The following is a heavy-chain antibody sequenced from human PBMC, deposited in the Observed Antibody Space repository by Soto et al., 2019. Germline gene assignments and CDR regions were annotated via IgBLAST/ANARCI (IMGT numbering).Heavy chain of an antibody. CDR2: IDKRGGDT. CDR3: AKDTYSRSWYF. V-gene: IGHV3-23*05. D-gene: IGHD2-2*01. Sequence: EVQLLESGGDLVQPGGSLRLSCAASGFTFTNYLMTWVRQAPGKGLEWVSSIDKRGGDTYYADSVKGLFTISRDNPKNTLYLQMNGLRAEDTALYYCAKDTYSRSWYFWGQGTLVTVSS. CDR1: GFTFTNYL. J-gene: IGHJ4*02.